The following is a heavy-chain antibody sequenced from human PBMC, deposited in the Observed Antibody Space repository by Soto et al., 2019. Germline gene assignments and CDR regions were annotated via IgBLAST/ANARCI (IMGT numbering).Heavy chain of an antibody. J-gene: IGHJ4*02. CDR1: GFSINTGGVG. CDR3: AKRRAISNKLFFDH. CDR2: LYWNDDE. D-gene: IGHD4-4*01. Sequence: QITLRESGPTLVKPTQTLTLSCTLSGFSINTGGVGVGWIRQPPGKAPEWLALLYWNDDEWYSPSLRSSLSVTKDAPETRVVLTMTHLDPTDTGTYYCAKRRAISNKLFFDHWGQGALVTVSS. V-gene: IGHV2-5*01.